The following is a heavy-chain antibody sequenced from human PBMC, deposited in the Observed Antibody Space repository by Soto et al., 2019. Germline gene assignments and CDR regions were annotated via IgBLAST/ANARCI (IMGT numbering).Heavy chain of an antibody. CDR2: IYWDDDK. V-gene: IGHV2-5*02. J-gene: IGHJ4*02. Sequence: QITLKESGPTLVKPTQTLTLTCTFSGFSLSTSGVGVGWIRQPPGKALEWLALIYWDDDKRYSPSLKSRLTITKDTTKNQEVHTITNIDPVDTATYYCAHRRNGSGSYTFDYWGQGTLVTVSS. D-gene: IGHD3-10*01. CDR3: AHRRNGSGSYTFDY. CDR1: GFSLSTSGVG.